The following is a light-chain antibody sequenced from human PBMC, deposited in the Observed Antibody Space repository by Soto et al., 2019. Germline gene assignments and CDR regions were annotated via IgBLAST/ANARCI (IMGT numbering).Light chain of an antibody. Sequence: DLHMTQSPSTLSASVGDRVTITCRASQSISIWLAWYQQKPGRAPNLLIYGTSSVESGVPSRFSGSGSGTEFTLTISSLQPDDFATYYCQHYNYYSWTFGQGPKVEIK. CDR1: QSISIW. CDR3: QHYNYYSWT. J-gene: IGKJ1*01. CDR2: GTS. V-gene: IGKV1-5*03.